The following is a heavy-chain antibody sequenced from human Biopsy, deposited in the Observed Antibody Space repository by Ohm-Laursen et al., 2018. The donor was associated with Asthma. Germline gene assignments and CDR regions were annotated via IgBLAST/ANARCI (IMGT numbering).Heavy chain of an antibody. CDR2: INSVFGTT. D-gene: IGHD2-2*01. V-gene: IGHV1-69*13. J-gene: IGHJ4*02. Sequence: SVKVSCKSLGGTFNTYVIGWVRQAPGQGLEWLGGINSVFGTTTYPQKFQDRVTITADDSTSTVYMELSSLRSEDTAVYYFARKAGSCISRTCYSLDFWGQGTLVTASS. CDR3: ARKAGSCISRTCYSLDF. CDR1: GGTFNTYV.